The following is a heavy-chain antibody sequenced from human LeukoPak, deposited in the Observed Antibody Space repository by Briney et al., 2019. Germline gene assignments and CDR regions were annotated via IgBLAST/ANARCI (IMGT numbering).Heavy chain of an antibody. V-gene: IGHV3-11*01. CDR3: ARDAIDSSGFDFDY. CDR2: ISTSAGTI. Sequence: GESLRLSCAASGFTFSDYYMTWIRQAPGKGLEWISYISTSAGTIYYAYSVKGRFTISRDNAKNSLFLQMNSLRAEDTAVYYCARDAIDSSGFDFDYWGQGTLVTVSS. D-gene: IGHD3-22*01. CDR1: GFTFSDYY. J-gene: IGHJ4*02.